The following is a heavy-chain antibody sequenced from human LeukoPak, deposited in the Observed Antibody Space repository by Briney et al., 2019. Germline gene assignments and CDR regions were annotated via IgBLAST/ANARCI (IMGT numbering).Heavy chain of an antibody. D-gene: IGHD3-16*01. Sequence: PSETLSLTCTVSGGSISSYYWSWIRQPPGKGLEWIGYIYYSGSTNYNPSLKSRVTISVDTSKNQFSLKLSSVTAADTAVYYCAREPVWGGHWFDPGGQGTLVTVS. CDR2: IYYSGST. CDR3: AREPVWGGHWFDP. V-gene: IGHV4-59*01. J-gene: IGHJ5*02. CDR1: GGSISSYY.